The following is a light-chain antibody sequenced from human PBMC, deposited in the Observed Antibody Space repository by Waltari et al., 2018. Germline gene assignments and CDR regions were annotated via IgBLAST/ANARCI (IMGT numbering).Light chain of an antibody. CDR3: AAWDDSLNGYV. CDR1: SSSLGSNT. V-gene: IGLV1-44*01. J-gene: IGLJ1*01. Sequence: QSVLTQSPSASGTPAQRVDISCSGSSSSLGSNTLTWYQQLPGTAPKLLIYSINQRPSGVPDRFSGSKSGTSASLAISGLQSEDEADYYCAAWDDSLNGYVFGTGTKVTVL. CDR2: SIN.